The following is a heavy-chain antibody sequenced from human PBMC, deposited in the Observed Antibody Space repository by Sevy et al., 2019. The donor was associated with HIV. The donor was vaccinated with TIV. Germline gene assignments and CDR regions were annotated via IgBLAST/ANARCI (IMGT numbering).Heavy chain of an antibody. CDR2: ISGSAGST. Sequence: GGSLRLSCAASGFTFSTYAMSWVRQAPGKGLEWVSAISGSAGSTYYADLVKGRFTISRDKSKNTLDLQMNSLRAEDTAVYYCAKGDRTFYGLDVWGQGTTVTVSS. V-gene: IGHV3-23*01. CDR1: GFTFSTYA. D-gene: IGHD2-15*01. CDR3: AKGDRTFYGLDV. J-gene: IGHJ6*02.